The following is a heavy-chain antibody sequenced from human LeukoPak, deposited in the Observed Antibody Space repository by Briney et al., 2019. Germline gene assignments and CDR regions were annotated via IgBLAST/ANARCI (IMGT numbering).Heavy chain of an antibody. CDR1: GFTFSNSW. Sequence: PGGSLRLSCVASGFTFSNSWMAWVRQAPGKGREWVANIKQDGGTKHYADSLRGRFTTSRDNPKNPLYLQMNSLRSDDTALYYCARDTVGSLDYWGQGILVTVAS. CDR2: IKQDGGTK. D-gene: IGHD2-8*02. J-gene: IGHJ4*02. V-gene: IGHV3-7*01. CDR3: ARDTVGSLDY.